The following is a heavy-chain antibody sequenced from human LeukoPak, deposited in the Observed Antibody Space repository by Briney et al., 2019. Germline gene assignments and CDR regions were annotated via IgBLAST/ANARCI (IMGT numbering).Heavy chain of an antibody. CDR1: GGSVSSGSYY. V-gene: IGHV4-61*01. D-gene: IGHD3-3*01. CDR3: ARSPGAWSGYYFYYYGMDV. CDR2: IYYSGST. Sequence: PSETLSLTCTVSGGSVSSGSYYWSWIRQPPGKGLEWIGYIYYSGSTNYNPSLKSRVTISVDTSKNQFSLKLSSVTAADTAVYYCARSPGAWSGYYFYYYGMDVWGQGTTVTVSS. J-gene: IGHJ6*02.